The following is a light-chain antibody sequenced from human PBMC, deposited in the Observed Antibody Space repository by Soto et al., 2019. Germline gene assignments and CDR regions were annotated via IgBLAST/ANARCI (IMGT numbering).Light chain of an antibody. Sequence: QPVLTQPPSASGSPGQSVTISCTGTSSDVGGYNYVSWYQQYPGKAPKLMIYEVSKRPSWVPDRFSGSKSGNTASLTVSGLQAEDEADYYCSSYAGSNNLVFGGGTKVTVL. CDR1: SSDVGGYNY. CDR3: SSYAGSNNLV. V-gene: IGLV2-8*01. J-gene: IGLJ2*01. CDR2: EVS.